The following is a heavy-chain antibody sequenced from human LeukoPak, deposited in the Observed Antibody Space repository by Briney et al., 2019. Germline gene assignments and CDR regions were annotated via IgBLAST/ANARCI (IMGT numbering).Heavy chain of an antibody. CDR3: AREFQTDSSSWYERNPLFDY. CDR1: GFTFSSYA. CDR2: ISGSGGST. V-gene: IGHV3-23*01. J-gene: IGHJ4*02. D-gene: IGHD6-13*01. Sequence: GGSLRLSCAASGFTFSSYAMSWVRQAPGKGLEWVSAISGSGGSTYYADSVKGRFTISRDNSKNTLYLQMNGLRAEDTAVYYCAREFQTDSSSWYERNPLFDYWGQGTLVTVSS.